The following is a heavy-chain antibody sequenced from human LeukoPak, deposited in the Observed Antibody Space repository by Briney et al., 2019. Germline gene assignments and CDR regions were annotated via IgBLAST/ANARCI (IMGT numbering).Heavy chain of an antibody. CDR1: GGSFSGYY. CDR2: INHSGST. J-gene: IGHJ6*03. V-gene: IGHV4-34*01. Sequence: SETLSLTCAVYGGSFSGYYWSWIRQPPGKGREWRGEINHSGSTNYNPSLKSRVTISVDTSKNQFSLKLSSVPAADTAVYYCAGSGSYFYYYYYHYMDVWGKGTTVTVSS. CDR3: AGSGSYFYYYYYHYMDV. D-gene: IGHD3-10*01.